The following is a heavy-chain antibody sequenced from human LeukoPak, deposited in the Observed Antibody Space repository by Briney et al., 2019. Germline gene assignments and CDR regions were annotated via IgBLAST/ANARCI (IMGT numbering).Heavy chain of an antibody. Sequence: GASVKVSCKASGYTFTSYDIDWVRQATGQGLEWMGWMNPNSGNTGYAQKFQGRVTMTRNTSISTAYMELSSLRSEDTAVYYCARLIGSSGWYSRVLDGMDVWGQGTTVTVSS. D-gene: IGHD6-19*01. CDR3: ARLIGSSGWYSRVLDGMDV. J-gene: IGHJ6*02. CDR2: MNPNSGNT. V-gene: IGHV1-8*01. CDR1: GYTFTSYD.